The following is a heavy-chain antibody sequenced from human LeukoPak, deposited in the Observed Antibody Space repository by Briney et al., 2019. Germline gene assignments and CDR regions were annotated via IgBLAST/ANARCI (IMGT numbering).Heavy chain of an antibody. J-gene: IGHJ3*02. V-gene: IGHV4-4*07. CDR3: ARDLGYDFWSGYSAFDI. CDR1: GGSISSYY. CDR2: IYTRGST. D-gene: IGHD3-3*01. Sequence: SETLSLTCTVSGGSISSYYGSWIRQPAGRGLEWIGRIYTRGSTNYNPYLKSRVTMSVDTSKNQFSLKLSSVTAADTAVYYCARDLGYDFWSGYSAFDIWGQGTMVTVSS.